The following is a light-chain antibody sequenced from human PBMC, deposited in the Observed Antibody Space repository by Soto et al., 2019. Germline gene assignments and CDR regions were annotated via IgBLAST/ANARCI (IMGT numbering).Light chain of an antibody. CDR2: GVI. V-gene: IGLV2-8*01. CDR1: SSDVGGYKF. J-gene: IGLJ2*01. CDR3: SSYGGSNNLV. Sequence: QSALTQPPSASGSPGQSVTISCTGTSSDVGGYKFVSWYQQHPGKAPKLIIYGVIKRPSGVPDRFSGSKSGNTASLTVSGLQAEDEGDYYCSSYGGSNNLVFGGGTQLTVL.